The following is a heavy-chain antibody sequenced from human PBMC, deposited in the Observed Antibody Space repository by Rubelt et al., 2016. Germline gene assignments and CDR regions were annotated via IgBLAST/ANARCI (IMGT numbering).Heavy chain of an antibody. CDR3: ARELSRYSSWYLPL. Sequence: EVQLLESGGVLVQPGGSLRVSCAASGFTFSRYAMNWVRQAPGKGLEWVSGISGGSGSTYYAASVQGRFTISRDNAKNSVHLQMNNLRAEDTAVYYCARELSRYSSWYLPLGGQGTLVTVSS. CDR1: GFTFSRYA. D-gene: IGHD6-13*01. CDR2: ISGGSGST. V-gene: IGHV3-23*01. J-gene: IGHJ4*02.